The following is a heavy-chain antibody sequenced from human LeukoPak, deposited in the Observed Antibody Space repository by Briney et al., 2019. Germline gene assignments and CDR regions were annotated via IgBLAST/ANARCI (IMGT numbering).Heavy chain of an antibody. CDR2: ISGSGGST. Sequence: GGSLRRSCAASGFTFSSYAMSWVSQAPGKGLEWVSAISGSGGSTYYADSVKGRFTISRDNSKNTLYLQMNSLRAEDTAVYYCAKHSSGWYYFDYWGQGTLVTVSS. V-gene: IGHV3-23*01. CDR3: AKHSSGWYYFDY. J-gene: IGHJ4*02. D-gene: IGHD6-19*01. CDR1: GFTFSSYA.